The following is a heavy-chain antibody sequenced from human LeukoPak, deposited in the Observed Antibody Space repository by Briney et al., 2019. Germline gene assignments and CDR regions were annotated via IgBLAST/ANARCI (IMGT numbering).Heavy chain of an antibody. CDR3: AKGQITMVRGVIIPYDAFDI. CDR1: GFTFSSYG. CDR2: ISYDGSNK. D-gene: IGHD3-10*01. V-gene: IGHV3-30*18. Sequence: SGGSLRLSCAASGFTFSSYGMHWVRQAPGKGLEWVAVISYDGSNKYYADSVKGRFTISRDNSKNTLYLQMNSLRAEDTAVYYCAKGQITMVRGVIIPYDAFDIWGQGTMVTVSS. J-gene: IGHJ3*02.